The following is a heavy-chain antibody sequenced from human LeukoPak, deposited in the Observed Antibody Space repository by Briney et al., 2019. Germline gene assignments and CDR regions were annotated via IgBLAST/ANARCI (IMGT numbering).Heavy chain of an antibody. CDR1: GYTLTELS. V-gene: IGHV1-24*01. D-gene: IGHD6-13*01. CDR3: ATDTYSSSWTHAFDI. J-gene: IGHJ3*02. CDR2: FDPEDGET. Sequence: VASVNVSCKVSGYTLTELSMHWVRQAPGKGLEWMGGFDPEDGETIYAQKFQGRVTMTADTSTDTAYMELSSLRSEDTAVYYCATDTYSSSWTHAFDIWGQGTMVTVSS.